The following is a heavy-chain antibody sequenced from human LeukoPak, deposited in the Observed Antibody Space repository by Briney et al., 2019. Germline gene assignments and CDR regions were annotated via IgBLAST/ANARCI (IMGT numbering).Heavy chain of an antibody. D-gene: IGHD2-2*01. CDR3: ARGGRSYCSSTSCYFNNWFDP. Sequence: ASVKVSCKASGGTFSSYAISWVRQAPGQGPEWMGGIIPIFGTANYAQKFQGRVTITADESTSTAYMELSSLRSEDTAVYYCARGGRSYCSSTSCYFNNWFDPWGQGTLVTVSS. CDR2: IIPIFGTA. V-gene: IGHV1-69*13. J-gene: IGHJ5*02. CDR1: GGTFSSYA.